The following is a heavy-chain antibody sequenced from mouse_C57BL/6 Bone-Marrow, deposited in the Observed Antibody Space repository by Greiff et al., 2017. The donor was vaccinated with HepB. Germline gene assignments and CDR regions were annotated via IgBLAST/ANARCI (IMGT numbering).Heavy chain of an antibody. CDR1: DSEVFPIAY. CDR2: ILPSIGRT. D-gene: IGHD1-1*01. J-gene: IGHJ1*03. V-gene: IGHV15-2*01. Sequence: QVQLKESGSELRSPGSSVKLSCKDFDSEVFPIAYMSWVRQKPGHGFEWIGGILPSIGRTIYGEKFEDKATLDADTLSNTAYLELNSLTSEDSAIYYCARHLYYGSSNKYFDVWGTGTTVTVSS. CDR3: ARHLYYGSSNKYFDV.